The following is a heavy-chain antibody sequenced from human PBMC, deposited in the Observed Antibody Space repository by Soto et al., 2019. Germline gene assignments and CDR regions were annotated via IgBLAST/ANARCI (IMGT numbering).Heavy chain of an antibody. D-gene: IGHD2-2*01. Sequence: SETLSLTCAVYGGSFSGYYWSWIRQPPGKGLEWIGEINHSGSTNYNPSLKSRVTISVDTSKNQFSLKLSSVTAADTAVYYCARGFSTASDYWGQGTLVTVSS. J-gene: IGHJ4*02. CDR1: GGSFSGYY. V-gene: IGHV4-34*01. CDR2: INHSGST. CDR3: ARGFSTASDY.